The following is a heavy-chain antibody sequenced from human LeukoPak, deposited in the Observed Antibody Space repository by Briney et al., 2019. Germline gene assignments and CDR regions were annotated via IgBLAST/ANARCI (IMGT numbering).Heavy chain of an antibody. CDR2: IWYDGSNK. Sequence: GRSLRLSCAASGFTFSNHGMHWVRQAPGKGPEWVALIWYDGSNKYYGDSVKGRFAISRDNSKNTVYLQMNSLRVEDTAVYYCARFYGGSAFDIWGQGTMVTVSS. CDR1: GFTFSNHG. CDR3: ARFYGGSAFDI. J-gene: IGHJ3*02. V-gene: IGHV3-33*01. D-gene: IGHD3-16*01.